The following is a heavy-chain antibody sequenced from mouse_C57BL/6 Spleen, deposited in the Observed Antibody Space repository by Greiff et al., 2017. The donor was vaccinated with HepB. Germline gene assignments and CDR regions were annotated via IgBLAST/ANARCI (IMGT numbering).Heavy chain of an antibody. CDR2: IYPGDGDT. CDR3: AREGGELTGPLFDY. D-gene: IGHD4-1*01. CDR1: GYAFSSSW. V-gene: IGHV1-82*01. Sequence: QVQLQQSGPELVKPGASVKISCKASGYAFSSSWMNWVKQRPGKGLEWIGRIYPGDGDTNYNGKFKGKATLTADKSSSTAYMQLSSLTSEDSAVYFCAREGGELTGPLFDYWGQGTTLTVSS. J-gene: IGHJ2*01.